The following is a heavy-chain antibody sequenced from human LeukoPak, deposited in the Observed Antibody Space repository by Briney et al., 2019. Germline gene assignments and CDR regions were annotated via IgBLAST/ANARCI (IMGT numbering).Heavy chain of an antibody. Sequence: SETLSLTCTISGGSISSSSYYWDWIRQYPGKGLEWLGTIYYSGSTYYNASLKSRLFISVDTSNNQFSLRLSFVTAADTAVYYCARRRYYDATGYLDWGQSTLITVSS. J-gene: IGHJ1*01. V-gene: IGHV4-39*01. CDR3: ARRRYYDATGYLD. D-gene: IGHD3-22*01. CDR1: GGSISSSSYY. CDR2: IYYSGST.